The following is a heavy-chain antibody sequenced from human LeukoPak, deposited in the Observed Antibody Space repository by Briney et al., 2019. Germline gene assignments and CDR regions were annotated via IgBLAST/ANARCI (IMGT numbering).Heavy chain of an antibody. CDR3: AKDQWYYYDSSGYYDY. V-gene: IGHV3-23*01. CDR1: GFTVSSNY. D-gene: IGHD3-22*01. J-gene: IGHJ4*02. Sequence: PGGSLRLSCAASGFTVSSNYMSWVRQAPGKGLEWVSAISGSGGSTYYADSVKGRFTISRDNSKNTLYLQMNSLRAEDTAVYYCAKDQWYYYDSSGYYDYWGQGTLVTVSS. CDR2: ISGSGGST.